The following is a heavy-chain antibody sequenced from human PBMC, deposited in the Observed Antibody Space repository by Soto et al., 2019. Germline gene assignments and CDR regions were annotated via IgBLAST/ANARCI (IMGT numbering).Heavy chain of an antibody. CDR2: IIPIFGTA. CDR1: GGTFSSYA. Sequence: GASVKVSCKASGGTFSSYAISWVRQAPGQGLEWMGGIIPIFGTANYAQKFQGRVTITADESTSTAHMELSSLRSEDTAVYYCARVSIAARRSWFDPWGQGTLVTVSS. CDR3: ARVSIAARRSWFDP. J-gene: IGHJ5*02. V-gene: IGHV1-69*13. D-gene: IGHD6-6*01.